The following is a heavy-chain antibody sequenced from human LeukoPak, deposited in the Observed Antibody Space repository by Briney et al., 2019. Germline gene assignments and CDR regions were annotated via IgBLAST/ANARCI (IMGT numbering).Heavy chain of an antibody. D-gene: IGHD2-2*01. Sequence: GRSLRLSCAASGFTFSSYAMHWVRQAPGKGLEWVAVISYDGSNEYYADSVKGRFTISRDNSKNTLYLQMNSLRAEDTAAYYCARDLGRVVVPAAISAFDIWGQGTMVTVSS. CDR1: GFTFSSYA. J-gene: IGHJ3*02. V-gene: IGHV3-30-3*01. CDR3: ARDLGRVVVPAAISAFDI. CDR2: ISYDGSNE.